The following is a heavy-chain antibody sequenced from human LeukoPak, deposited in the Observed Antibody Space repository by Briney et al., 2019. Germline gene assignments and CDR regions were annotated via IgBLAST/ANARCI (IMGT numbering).Heavy chain of an antibody. CDR2: ISSSSSYI. CDR1: GFTFSSYS. CDR3: ARGLLWFGEEGDYYYYGMDV. J-gene: IGHJ6*02. Sequence: GGSLRLSCAASGFTFSSYSMNWVRQAPGKGLEWVSSISSSSSYIYYAGSVKGRFTISRDNAKNSPYLQMNSLRAEDTAVYYCARGLLWFGEEGDYYYYGMDVWGQGTTVTVSS. V-gene: IGHV3-21*01. D-gene: IGHD3-10*01.